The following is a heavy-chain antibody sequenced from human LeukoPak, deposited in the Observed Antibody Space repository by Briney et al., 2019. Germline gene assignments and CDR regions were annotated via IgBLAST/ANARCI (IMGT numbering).Heavy chain of an antibody. CDR2: ISGSGGST. Sequence: GGSLRLSCAASGFTFSSYAMGWVRQAPGKGLEWVSAISGSGGSTYYADSVKGRFTISRDNSKNTLYLQMNSLRAEDTAVYYCAKDRSGSGSYSYYFDYWGQGTLVTVSS. CDR1: GFTFSSYA. CDR3: AKDRSGSGSYSYYFDY. D-gene: IGHD3-10*01. J-gene: IGHJ4*02. V-gene: IGHV3-23*01.